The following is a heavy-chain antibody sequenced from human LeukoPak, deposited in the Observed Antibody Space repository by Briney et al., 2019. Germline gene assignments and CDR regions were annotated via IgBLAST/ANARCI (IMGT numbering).Heavy chain of an antibody. J-gene: IGHJ4*02. Sequence: GGSLRLSCAASGFTFDDYAMHWVRQAPGKGLEWVSGISWNSGSIGYADSVKGRFTISRDNSKNTLYLQMNSLRAEDTAVYYCASTYYFDYWGQGTLVTVSS. CDR3: ASTYYFDY. D-gene: IGHD2-2*01. CDR2: ISWNSGSI. CDR1: GFTFDDYA. V-gene: IGHV3-9*01.